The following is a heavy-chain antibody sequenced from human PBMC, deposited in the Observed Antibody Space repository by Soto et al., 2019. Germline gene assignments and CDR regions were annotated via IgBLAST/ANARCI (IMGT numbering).Heavy chain of an antibody. CDR3: ARDLGDTWPPFYYYGLDV. CDR2: ISYDGSDK. D-gene: IGHD3-16*01. Sequence: GGSLRLSCAASGFTFSSYAMHWVRQAPGKGLEWVALISYDGSDKDYADSVKGRFTISRDNSRNTLFLQMNSLRAEDTAVYYCARDLGDTWPPFYYYGLDVWAKGPRSPSP. CDR1: GFTFSSYA. J-gene: IGHJ6*02. V-gene: IGHV3-30-3*01.